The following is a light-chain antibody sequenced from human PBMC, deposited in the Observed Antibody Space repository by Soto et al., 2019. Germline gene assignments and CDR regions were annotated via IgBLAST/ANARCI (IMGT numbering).Light chain of an antibody. J-gene: IGLJ2*01. CDR3: SSYTSNSTLE. Sequence: QSVLTQPASVSGSPLQSITISCTGTSSDVGGYNFVCWFQQHPGKAPKLMIYDVSNRPSGVSNRFSGSKSGNTASLTISGLQADDEADYYCSSYTSNSTLEFGGGTKVTFL. CDR2: DVS. CDR1: SSDVGGYNF. V-gene: IGLV2-14*01.